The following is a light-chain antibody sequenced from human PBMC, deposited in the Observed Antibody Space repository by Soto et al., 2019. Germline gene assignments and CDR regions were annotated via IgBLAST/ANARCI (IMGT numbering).Light chain of an antibody. J-gene: IGLJ1*01. V-gene: IGLV1-40*01. Sequence: QSVVTQPPSVSGAPGQRVTISCTGSSSNIGAGYDVHWYQQLPGTVPKLLIYGNSNRPSGVPDRFSGSKSGTSASLAITGLQDEDEADYYCQSYDSSRSYVFGTGTKLTVL. CDR1: SSNIGAGYD. CDR2: GNS. CDR3: QSYDSSRSYV.